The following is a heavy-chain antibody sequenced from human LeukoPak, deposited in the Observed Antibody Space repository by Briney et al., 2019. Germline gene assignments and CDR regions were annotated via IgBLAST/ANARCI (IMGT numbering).Heavy chain of an antibody. CDR2: IYHSGST. CDR3: ARLKDGYSPAAAFNWFDP. CDR1: GYSISSGYY. D-gene: IGHD2-15*01. Sequence: SETLSLTCTVSGYSISSGYYWGWIRQPPGKGLEWIGSIYHSGSTNYNPSLKSRVTISVDTSKNQFSLKLSSVTAADTAVYYCARLKDGYSPAAAFNWFDPWGQGTLVTVSS. V-gene: IGHV4-38-2*02. J-gene: IGHJ5*02.